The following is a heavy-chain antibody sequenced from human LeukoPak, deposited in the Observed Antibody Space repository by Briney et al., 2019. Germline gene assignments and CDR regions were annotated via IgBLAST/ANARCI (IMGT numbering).Heavy chain of an antibody. J-gene: IGHJ4*02. V-gene: IGHV3-23*01. Sequence: GGSLRLSCAASGFTFSSYAMSWVRQAPGKGLEWVSAISGSGGSTYYADSVKGRFTISRDNAKNSLYLQMNSLRVEDTAVYYCAKEGRSLQTYWGQGTLVTVSS. CDR3: AKEGRSLQTY. CDR2: ISGSGGST. D-gene: IGHD5-24*01. CDR1: GFTFSSYA.